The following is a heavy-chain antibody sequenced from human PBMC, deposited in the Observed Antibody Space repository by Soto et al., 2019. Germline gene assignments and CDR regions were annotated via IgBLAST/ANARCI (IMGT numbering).Heavy chain of an antibody. J-gene: IGHJ6*02. Sequence: GGSLRLSCAPSGFTFSSYGMHWVRQPPGEGLEWVAVISYDGSNKYYADSVKGRFTISRDNSKNTLYLQMNSLRADDTAVYYCANSIAVADYYYSGMDVWGQGTTVTVSS. CDR1: GFTFSSYG. D-gene: IGHD6-19*01. V-gene: IGHV3-30*18. CDR2: ISYDGSNK. CDR3: ANSIAVADYYYSGMDV.